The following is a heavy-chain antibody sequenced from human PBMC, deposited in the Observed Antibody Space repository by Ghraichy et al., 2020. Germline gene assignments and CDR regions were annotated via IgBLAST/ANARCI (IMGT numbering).Heavy chain of an antibody. CDR1: GYTFTSYY. V-gene: IGHV1-46*01. CDR3: ARDIEPWGGSGCPGDY. D-gene: IGHD6-19*01. Sequence: ASVKVSCKASGYTFTSYYMHWVRQAPGQGLEWMGIINPSGGSTSYAQKFQGRVTMTRDTSTSTVYMELSSLRSEDTAVYYCARDIEPWGGSGCPGDYWGQGTLVTVSS. CDR2: INPSGGST. J-gene: IGHJ4*02.